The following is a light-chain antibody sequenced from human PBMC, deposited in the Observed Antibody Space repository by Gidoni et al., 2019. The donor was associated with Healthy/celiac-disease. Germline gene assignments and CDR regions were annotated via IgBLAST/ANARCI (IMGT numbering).Light chain of an antibody. J-gene: IGKJ4*01. V-gene: IGKV1-39*01. Sequence: DIQTTQSPSSLSASVGDRVTITCRASQSISSYLNWYQQKPGKAPKLLIYAASSLQSGVPSRFSGSGSGTDFTLTISSLQPEDFATYYCQQSYSTLGTFXGXTKVEIK. CDR3: QQSYSTLGT. CDR2: AAS. CDR1: QSISSY.